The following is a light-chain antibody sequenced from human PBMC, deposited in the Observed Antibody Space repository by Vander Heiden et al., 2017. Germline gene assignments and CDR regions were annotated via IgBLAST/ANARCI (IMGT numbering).Light chain of an antibody. Sequence: EIGLTQSPATLSLSPGERATLSCRASQSVSIYVAWYQQKPGQAPRLLIYDASNRATGIPARFSGSGSGTDFTLTINSLEPEDFAVYFCQHRSTWPLTFGGGTKVEIK. CDR2: DAS. CDR1: QSVSIY. J-gene: IGKJ4*01. V-gene: IGKV3-11*01. CDR3: QHRSTWPLT.